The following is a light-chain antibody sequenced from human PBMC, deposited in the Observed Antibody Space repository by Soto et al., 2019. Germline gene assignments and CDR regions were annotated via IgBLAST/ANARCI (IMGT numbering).Light chain of an antibody. CDR1: QSISSW. V-gene: IGKV1-5*01. CDR2: DAS. J-gene: IGKJ1*01. CDR3: EQYNFYWT. Sequence: DIQMTQSPSTLSASVGDRVTITCRASQSISSWLAWYQQKPGKAPKLLIYDASSLESGVPSRFSGSGSGTEFTITISSLQPDDFATFYCEQYNFYWTFGQGTKVEIK.